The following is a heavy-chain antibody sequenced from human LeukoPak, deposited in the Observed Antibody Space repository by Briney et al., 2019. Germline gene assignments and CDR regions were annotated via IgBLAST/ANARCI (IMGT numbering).Heavy chain of an antibody. D-gene: IGHD2-15*01. CDR2: ITANNGVS. J-gene: IGHJ6*02. V-gene: IGHV1-2*02. Sequence: ASVKVSCKASGYTFTDYHIHWVRQVPGQGLEWIGWITANNGVSKYAQMFTGRVTMTRDTSISTAYMELSSLISDDTAIYYCAKALRAATWGFYGMDVWGQGTKVTVSS. CDR1: GYTFTDYH. CDR3: AKALRAATWGFYGMDV.